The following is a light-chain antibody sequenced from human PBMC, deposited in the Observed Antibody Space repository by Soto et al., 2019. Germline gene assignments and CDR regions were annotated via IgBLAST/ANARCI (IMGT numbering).Light chain of an antibody. CDR2: DVS. Sequence: HSVLTQPRSVSGSPGQSVTISCTGTSSDVGGYDCVCWYQQHPGKGPKLMISDVSKRPSGVPDRFSGSKSGNTASLTISGLQAEDEADYYCCSYAGDLALFGGGTKVTVL. V-gene: IGLV2-11*01. CDR3: CSYAGDLAL. J-gene: IGLJ2*01. CDR1: SSDVGGYDC.